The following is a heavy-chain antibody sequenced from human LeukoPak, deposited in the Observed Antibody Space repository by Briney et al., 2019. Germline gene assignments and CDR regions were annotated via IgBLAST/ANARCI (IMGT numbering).Heavy chain of an antibody. CDR1: GYTFAKYA. CDR2: INAGYGNT. CDR3: ARSILVVPVASHYNYGVDV. V-gene: IGHV1-3*01. D-gene: IGHD2-2*01. J-gene: IGHJ6*02. Sequence: GASVKVSCKASGYTFAKYAIHWVRQAPGQRLEWMGWINAGYGNTRYSQKFQGGVTITRDTSASTAYMELSSLRSEDTAVYYCARSILVVPVASHYNYGVDVWGQGTTVTVSS.